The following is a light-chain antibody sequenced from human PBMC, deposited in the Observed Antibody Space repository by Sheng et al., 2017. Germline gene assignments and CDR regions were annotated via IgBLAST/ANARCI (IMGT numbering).Light chain of an antibody. CDR1: QSVSSN. J-gene: IGKJ4*01. CDR3: QQYDKWPLT. V-gene: IGKV3-15*01. CDR2: GAS. Sequence: EIVMTQSPATLSVSPGERATLSCRASQSVSSNVAWYQQKPGLAPRLLIYGASSRATGFPARLSGSGSGTEFTLTISSLQSEDFAVYYCQQYDKWPLTFGRGTKVEIK.